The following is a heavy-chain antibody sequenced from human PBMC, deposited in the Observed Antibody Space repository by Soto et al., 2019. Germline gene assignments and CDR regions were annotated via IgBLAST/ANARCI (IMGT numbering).Heavy chain of an antibody. D-gene: IGHD3-10*01. CDR3: ARGETGSKAPLLDY. CDR2: IYTSGST. J-gene: IGHJ4*02. V-gene: IGHV4-4*07. Sequence: SETLSLTCTVSGGSISSYYWSWIRQPAGKGLEWIGRIYTSGSTNYNPSLKSRVTMSVDTSKNQFSLKLSSVTAADTAVYYCARGETGSKAPLLDYWGQGTLVTVSS. CDR1: GGSISSYY.